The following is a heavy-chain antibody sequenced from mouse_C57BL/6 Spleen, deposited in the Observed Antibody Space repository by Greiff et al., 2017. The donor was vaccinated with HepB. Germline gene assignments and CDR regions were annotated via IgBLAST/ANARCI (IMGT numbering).Heavy chain of an antibody. CDR2: INYDGSST. J-gene: IGHJ1*03. V-gene: IGHV5-16*01. CDR3: AREGAYYYGSSYVSYWYFDV. D-gene: IGHD1-1*01. CDR1: GFTFSDYY. Sequence: EVKVVESEGGLVQPGSSMKLSCTASGFTFSDYYMAWVRQVPEKGLEWVANINYDGSSTYYLDSLKSRFIISRDNAKNILYLQMSSLKSEDTATYYCAREGAYYYGSSYVSYWYFDVWGTGTTFTVSS.